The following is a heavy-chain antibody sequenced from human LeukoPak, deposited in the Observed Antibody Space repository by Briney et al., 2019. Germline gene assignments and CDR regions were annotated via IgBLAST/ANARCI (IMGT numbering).Heavy chain of an antibody. CDR2: INPNTGGT. CDR1: GYTFTGYY. J-gene: IGHJ4*02. V-gene: IGHV1-2*02. CDR3: AMLGSIILWFGEPLPPFDY. Sequence: PEASVKVSCKASGYTFTGYYMHWVRQAPGQGPEWMGWINPNTGGTNYAQKFQGRVTMTRDTSINTAYMELSRLRFDDTAVYYCAMLGSIILWFGEPLPPFDYWGQGTLVTVSS. D-gene: IGHD3-10*01.